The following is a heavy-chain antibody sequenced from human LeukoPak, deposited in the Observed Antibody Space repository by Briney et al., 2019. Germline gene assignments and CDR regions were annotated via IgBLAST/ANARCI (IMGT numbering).Heavy chain of an antibody. CDR3: ARSRGAGPGAYFDY. Sequence: PGGALRLSCAASGFTFSDEYMSWIRQAPGKGLEWVSYISNSGSYTNYADSVKGRFTISRDNAKNSFYLQMNSLRAEDTAVYYCARSRGAGPGAYFDYWGQGTLITVSS. CDR2: ISNSGSYT. CDR1: GFTFSDEY. D-gene: IGHD6-19*01. V-gene: IGHV3-11*03. J-gene: IGHJ4*02.